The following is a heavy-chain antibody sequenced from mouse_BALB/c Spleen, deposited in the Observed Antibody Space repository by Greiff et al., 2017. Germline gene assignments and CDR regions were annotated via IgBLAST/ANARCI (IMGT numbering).Heavy chain of an antibody. CDR3: ARYYYGSSYPYYFDD. CDR1: GYTFTNYW. Sequence: QVQLQQSGAELVRPGTSVKISCKASGYTFTNYWLGWVKQRPGHGLEWIGDIYPGGGYTNYNEKFKGKATLTADTSSSTAYMQLSSLTSEDSAVYFCARYYYGSSYPYYFDDWGQGTTLTVSS. D-gene: IGHD1-1*01. V-gene: IGHV1-63*02. J-gene: IGHJ2*01. CDR2: IYPGGGYT.